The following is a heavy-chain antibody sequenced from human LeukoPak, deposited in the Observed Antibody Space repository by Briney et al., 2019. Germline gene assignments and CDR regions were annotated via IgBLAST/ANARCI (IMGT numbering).Heavy chain of an antibody. CDR1: GYSFTSYW. CDR2: IYPSDSDT. D-gene: IGHD6-19*01. CDR3: ARHGSGCDY. Sequence: HGGSLKISCKGSGYSFTSYWISWVRQMPGKGLEWMGSIYPSDSDTRYNPSFQGQVTISADKSISTAYLHWSSLKASDTAMYYYARHGSGCDYWGQGTLVTVSS. J-gene: IGHJ4*02. V-gene: IGHV5-51*01.